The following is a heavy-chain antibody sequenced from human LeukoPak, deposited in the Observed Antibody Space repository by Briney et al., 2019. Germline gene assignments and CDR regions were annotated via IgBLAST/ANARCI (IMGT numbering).Heavy chain of an antibody. Sequence: GGSLRLSCSASGFTFSSYAMSWVRQAPGKGLEWVSAISGSGGSTYYADSVKGRFTISRDNSKNTLYLQMNSLRAEDTAVYYCAKDFNYDFWSGYLYYFDYWGQGTLVTVSS. CDR1: GFTFSSYA. D-gene: IGHD3-3*01. J-gene: IGHJ4*02. CDR3: AKDFNYDFWSGYLYYFDY. V-gene: IGHV3-23*01. CDR2: ISGSGGST.